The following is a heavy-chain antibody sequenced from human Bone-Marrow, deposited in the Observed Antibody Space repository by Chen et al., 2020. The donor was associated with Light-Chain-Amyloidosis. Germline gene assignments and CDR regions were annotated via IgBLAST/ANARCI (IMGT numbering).Heavy chain of an antibody. D-gene: IGHD5-12*01. J-gene: IGHJ4*02. Sequence: EVQLEQSGPEVKKPGESLKTSCKGSGYTFPNYWIGWVRRMPGKGLEWMGVIYPDDSDARYSPSFEGQVTISADKSITTAYLQWRSLKASDTAMYYCARRRDGYNFDYWGQGTLVTVSS. V-gene: IGHV5-51*01. CDR2: IYPDDSDA. CDR3: ARRRDGYNFDY. CDR1: GYTFPNYW.